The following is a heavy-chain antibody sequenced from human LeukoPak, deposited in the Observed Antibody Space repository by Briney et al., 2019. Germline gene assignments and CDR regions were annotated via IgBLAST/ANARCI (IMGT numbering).Heavy chain of an antibody. CDR2: ISWNSGSI. D-gene: IGHD6-13*01. Sequence: GRSLRLSCAASGFTFDDYAMHWVRQAPGKGLEWVSGISWNSGSIGYADSVKGRFTISRDNAKNSLYLQMNSLRAEDTALYYCAKDIAAAGKRARAAFDTWGQGTMVTVSS. J-gene: IGHJ3*02. CDR1: GFTFDDYA. V-gene: IGHV3-9*01. CDR3: AKDIAAAGKRARAAFDT.